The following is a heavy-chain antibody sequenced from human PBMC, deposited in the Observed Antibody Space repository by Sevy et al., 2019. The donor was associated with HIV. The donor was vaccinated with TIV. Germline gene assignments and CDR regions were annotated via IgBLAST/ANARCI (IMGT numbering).Heavy chain of an antibody. CDR1: GFTFSNAW. Sequence: GGSLRLSCAASGFTFSNAWMSWVRQAPGKGLEWVGRIKSKTDGGTTDYAAPVKGRFTISRDDSKNTLYLQMNSLKTEDTAVYYCTPDIHSSGYNWFDPWGQGTLVTVSS. CDR2: IKSKTDGGTT. D-gene: IGHD1-26*01. J-gene: IGHJ5*02. V-gene: IGHV3-15*01. CDR3: TPDIHSSGYNWFDP.